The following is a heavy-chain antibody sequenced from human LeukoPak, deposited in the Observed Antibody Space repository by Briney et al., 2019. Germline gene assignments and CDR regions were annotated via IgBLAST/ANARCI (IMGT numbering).Heavy chain of an antibody. D-gene: IGHD3-22*01. V-gene: IGHV3-21*01. CDR1: GFAFSSYS. J-gene: IGHJ4*02. CDR2: IRSSSSYI. Sequence: GGSLRLSCAASGFAFSSYSMNWVRQAPGKGLEWVSSIRSSSSYIYYADSVKGRFTISRDNAKNSLYLQMNSLRAEDTAVYYCASGYDSSGYYYNYWGQGTLVTVSS. CDR3: ASGYDSSGYYYNY.